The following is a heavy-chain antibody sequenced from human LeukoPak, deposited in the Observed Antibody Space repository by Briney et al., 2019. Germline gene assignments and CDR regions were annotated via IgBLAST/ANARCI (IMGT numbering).Heavy chain of an antibody. D-gene: IGHD2-8*02. V-gene: IGHV4-4*02. CDR1: GGSISSNTW. Sequence: SGTLSLTCAVSGGSISSNTWWSWVRQPPGKGLEWIGEIFHGGNTNYNPSLMSRVTVSVDTSKNQFSLKLSSVTAADTAVYYCARLVDYSAFDIWGQGTMVTVSS. CDR2: IFHGGNT. CDR3: ARLVDYSAFDI. J-gene: IGHJ3*02.